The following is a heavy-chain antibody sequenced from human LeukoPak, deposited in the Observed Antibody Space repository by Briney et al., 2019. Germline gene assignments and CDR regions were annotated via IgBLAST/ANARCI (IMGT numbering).Heavy chain of an antibody. CDR3: ARGGSYGDY. CDR1: GFNFSNYW. D-gene: IGHD3-16*01. Sequence: GGSLRLSCAASGFNFSNYWMHWVRQVPEKGLVWVSRVNPDGSSITYANSVKGRFASSRDNAKNTLYLQMNRLRVEDTAVYYCARGGSYGDYWGQGVLVTVSS. CDR2: VNPDGSSI. V-gene: IGHV3-74*01. J-gene: IGHJ4*02.